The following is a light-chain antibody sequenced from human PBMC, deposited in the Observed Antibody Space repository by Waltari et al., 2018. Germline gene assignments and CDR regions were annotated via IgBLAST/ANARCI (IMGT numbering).Light chain of an antibody. V-gene: IGKV1-39*01. J-gene: IGKJ1*01. CDR3: QQSYSTWT. CDR2: AAS. Sequence: DIQMTQSPSSLSASVGDRVTITCRASQNINSFLNWYQQKPGRAPKLLIYAASSLHSGVPARFSGSGSGTDYTLTISSLQPDDFATYYCQQSYSTWTSGHGTKVEI. CDR1: QNINSF.